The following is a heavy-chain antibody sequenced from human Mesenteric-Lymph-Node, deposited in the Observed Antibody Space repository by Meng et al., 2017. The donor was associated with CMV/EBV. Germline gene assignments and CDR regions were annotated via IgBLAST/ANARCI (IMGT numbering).Heavy chain of an antibody. D-gene: IGHD3-10*01. CDR3: ARDDYYGSGRGFDY. Sequence: GGSLRLSCAASGFTVSTNYMSWVRQAPGKGLEWVSTISGSGDTTYYADSVKGRFTISRDNAKNTLYLQMNSLRAEDTAVYYCARDDYYGSGRGFDYWGQGTLVTVSS. J-gene: IGHJ4*02. CDR2: ISGSGDTT. CDR1: GFTVSTNY. V-gene: IGHV3-53*01.